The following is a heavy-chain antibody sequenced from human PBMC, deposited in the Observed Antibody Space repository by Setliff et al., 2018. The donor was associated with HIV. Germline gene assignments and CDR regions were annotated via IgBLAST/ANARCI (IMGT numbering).Heavy chain of an antibody. Sequence: PGESLKISCVASSGFAFGDNPMNWVRQAPGKGLEWISHIRGKSDIIKYAESVMGRFTISRDNAKNSLYLEMNSLRAEDTAIYYCARDYNYIFDSWGQGVLVTVSS. CDR2: IRGKSDII. CDR3: ARDYNYIFDS. D-gene: IGHD3-22*01. V-gene: IGHV3-48*01. CDR1: GFAFGDNP. J-gene: IGHJ4*02.